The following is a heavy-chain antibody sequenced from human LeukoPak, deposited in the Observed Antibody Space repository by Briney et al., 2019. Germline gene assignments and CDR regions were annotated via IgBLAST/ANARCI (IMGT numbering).Heavy chain of an antibody. J-gene: IGHJ6*03. CDR1: GFTLSSYW. V-gene: IGHV3-7*01. Sequence: GGSLRLSCAASGFTLSSYWMSWVRQAPGKGLEWVANIKEDGGEKYYVDSVKGRFTISRDNARNSLYLQMNSLRVEDTAVYYCARARFETTVTALIRKKNYYYYYMDVWGKGTTVAVSS. CDR3: ARARFETTVTALIRKKNYYYYYMDV. CDR2: IKEDGGEK. D-gene: IGHD4-17*01.